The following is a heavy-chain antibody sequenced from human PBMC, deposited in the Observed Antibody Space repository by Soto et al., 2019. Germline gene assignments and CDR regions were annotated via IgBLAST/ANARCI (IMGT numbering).Heavy chain of an antibody. J-gene: IGHJ6*02. D-gene: IGHD3-3*01. Sequence: GGSLRLSCAASGFTFSSYGMHWVRQAPGKGLEWVAVIWYDGSNKYYADSVKGRFTISRDNSKNTLYLQMNSLRAEDTAVYYCARDRLEDDFWSGYHRDYYYGMDVWGQGTTVTVSS. V-gene: IGHV3-33*01. CDR2: IWYDGSNK. CDR1: GFTFSSYG. CDR3: ARDRLEDDFWSGYHRDYYYGMDV.